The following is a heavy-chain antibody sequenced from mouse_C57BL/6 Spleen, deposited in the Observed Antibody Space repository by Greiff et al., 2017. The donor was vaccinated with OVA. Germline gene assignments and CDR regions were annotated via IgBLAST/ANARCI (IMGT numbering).Heavy chain of an antibody. V-gene: IGHV1-20*01. CDR2: INPYNGDT. J-gene: IGHJ3*01. Sequence: VQLQQSGPELVKPGDSVKISCKASGYSFTGYFMNWVMQSHGKSLEWIGRINPYNGDTFYNQKFKGKATLTVDKSSLAAHMELRSLTSEDSAVYYCASRLYDYDVEIAYWGQGTLVTVSA. D-gene: IGHD2-4*01. CDR3: ASRLYDYDVEIAY. CDR1: GYSFTGYF.